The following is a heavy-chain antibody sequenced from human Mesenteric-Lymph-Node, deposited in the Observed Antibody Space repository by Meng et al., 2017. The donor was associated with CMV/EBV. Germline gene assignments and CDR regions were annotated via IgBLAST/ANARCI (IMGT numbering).Heavy chain of an antibody. V-gene: IGHV4-39*01. CDR2: IYYSGNT. CDR3: ARLPGACNSNSCYDNWFDP. D-gene: IGHD2/OR15-2a*01. J-gene: IGHJ5*02. CDR1: GGSTSSSTYY. Sequence: SETLSPTCTVPGGSTSSSTYYWGWIRQPPGKGLEWIGNIYYSGNTNYNPSLKSRVTISVDTSKNQFSLKLTSVTAADTAVYYCARLPGACNSNSCYDNWFDPWGQGTLVTVSS.